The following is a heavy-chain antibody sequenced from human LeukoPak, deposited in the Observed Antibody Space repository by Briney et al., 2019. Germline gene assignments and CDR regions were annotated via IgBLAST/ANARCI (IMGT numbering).Heavy chain of an antibody. Sequence: PSETLSLTCAVYGGSFSGYYWSWIRQPPGKGLEWIGEINHSGSTNYNPSLKSRVNISVDTSKNQFSLKLSSVTAADTAVYYCARHLGYYYGSGSYYPNNWFDPWGQGTLVTVSS. CDR1: GGSFSGYY. V-gene: IGHV4-34*01. J-gene: IGHJ5*02. CDR3: ARHLGYYYGSGSYYPNNWFDP. D-gene: IGHD3-10*01. CDR2: INHSGST.